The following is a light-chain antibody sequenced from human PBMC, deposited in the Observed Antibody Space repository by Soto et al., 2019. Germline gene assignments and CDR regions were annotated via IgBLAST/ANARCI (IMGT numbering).Light chain of an antibody. Sequence: QSVLTQPPSASGTPGQRVTISCSGSSSNIGSNYVYWYQQLPGTAPKLLIYRNNQRPSGVPDSFSGSKSGTSASLAISGLRSEDEADYYCAAWDDSLSGLVFGGGTKLTVL. J-gene: IGLJ2*01. V-gene: IGLV1-47*01. CDR2: RNN. CDR1: SSNIGSNY. CDR3: AAWDDSLSGLV.